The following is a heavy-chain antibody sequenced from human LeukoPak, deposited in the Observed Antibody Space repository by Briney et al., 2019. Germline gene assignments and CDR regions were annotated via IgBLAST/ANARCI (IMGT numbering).Heavy chain of an antibody. Sequence: ASVKVSCKASGYTFSRYEINWVRQDTGQGLEWVGSMNPYTGNTAYAEKFQGRVTMTRDTSIDTAYMELSSLRSEDTAIYYCARGHRFRGNCRGVTCWVWFDPWGQGTLVTVSS. CDR1: GYTFSRYE. V-gene: IGHV1-8*01. CDR3: ARGHRFRGNCRGVTCWVWFDP. D-gene: IGHD2-15*01. CDR2: MNPYTGNT. J-gene: IGHJ5*02.